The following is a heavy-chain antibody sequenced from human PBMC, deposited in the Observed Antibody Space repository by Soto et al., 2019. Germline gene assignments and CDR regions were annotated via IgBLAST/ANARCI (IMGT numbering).Heavy chain of an antibody. CDR1: GFTFSNYW. V-gene: IGHV3-74*01. CDR3: TRGPRPTSVGTGAY. D-gene: IGHD3-10*01. Sequence: GGSLRLSCAASGFTFSNYWMHWVRQAPGKGLVWVSRINGDGGSTTYADSVKGRSTISRDNAKNTLYLQMNTLTAEDTAVYYCTRGPRPTSVGTGAYWGQGTLVTVSS. CDR2: INGDGGST. J-gene: IGHJ4*02.